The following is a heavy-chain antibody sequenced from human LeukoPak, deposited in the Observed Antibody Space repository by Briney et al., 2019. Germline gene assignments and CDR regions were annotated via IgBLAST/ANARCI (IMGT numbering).Heavy chain of an antibody. J-gene: IGHJ4*02. CDR1: GFTFSSYS. V-gene: IGHV3-21*04. CDR3: AKGGGAAMARSRDY. D-gene: IGHD5-18*01. Sequence: GGSLRLFCAASGFTFSSYSMNWVRQAPGKGLEWVSSISSSSSYIYYADSVKGRFTISRDNSKNTLYLQMNSLRAEDTAVYYCAKGGGAAMARSRDYWGQGTLVTVSS. CDR2: ISSSSSYI.